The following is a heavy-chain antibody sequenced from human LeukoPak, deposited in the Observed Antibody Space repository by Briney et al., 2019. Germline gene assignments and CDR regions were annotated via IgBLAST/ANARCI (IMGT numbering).Heavy chain of an antibody. V-gene: IGHV3-49*03. J-gene: IGHJ4*02. CDR1: GFTFGDYA. CDR2: IRSKAYGGTT. Sequence: GGSLRLSCTASGFTFGDYAMSWFRQAPGKGLEWVGFIRSKAYGGTTEYAASVEGRFTISRDDSKSIAYLQMNSLKTEDTAVYYCTRDLDYGDYGFDYWGQGTLVTVSS. CDR3: TRDLDYGDYGFDY. D-gene: IGHD4-17*01.